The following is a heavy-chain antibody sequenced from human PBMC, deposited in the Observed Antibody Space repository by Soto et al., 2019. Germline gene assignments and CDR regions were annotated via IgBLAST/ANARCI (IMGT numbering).Heavy chain of an antibody. Sequence: QVQLQESGPGLAEPSETLSLTCTVSGGSISGYYCSWFRQPPGKGLAWIAYIYNSGSTEHNPSLKSRVTRSVDTPKNQFSLKLSSVTAADSAVYYCARIGGAGHYWGQGTLVTVSS. CDR2: IYNSGST. D-gene: IGHD3-10*01. CDR3: ARIGGAGHY. CDR1: GGSISGYY. J-gene: IGHJ4*02. V-gene: IGHV4-59*01.